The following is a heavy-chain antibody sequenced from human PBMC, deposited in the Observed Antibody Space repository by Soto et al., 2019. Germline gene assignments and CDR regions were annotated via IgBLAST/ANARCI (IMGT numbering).Heavy chain of an antibody. CDR1: VGSFSGYY. CDR2: ANHSGST. V-gene: IGHV4-34*01. J-gene: IGHJ4*02. CDR3: AGGYGRNFDY. Sequence: PSETLSLTCAVYVGSFSGYYWSCIRQPPGKGLEWIGEANHSGSTNYNPSLKSRVTISVDTSKNKFSLKLSSVTAADTAVYYCAGGYGRNFDYWGQGTLVTVSS. D-gene: IGHD3-10*01.